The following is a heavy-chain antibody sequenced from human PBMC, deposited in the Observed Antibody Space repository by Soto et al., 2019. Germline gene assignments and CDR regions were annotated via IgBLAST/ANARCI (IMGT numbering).Heavy chain of an antibody. Sequence: SVKVSCKASGGTFSSYAISWVRQAPGQGLEWMGGIIPIFGTANYAQKFQGRVTITADESTSTAYMELSSLRSEDTAVYYCARWLRSLYYFDYWGQGTLVTVSS. CDR2: IIPIFGTA. D-gene: IGHD3-22*01. V-gene: IGHV1-69*13. CDR1: GGTFSSYA. J-gene: IGHJ4*02. CDR3: ARWLRSLYYFDY.